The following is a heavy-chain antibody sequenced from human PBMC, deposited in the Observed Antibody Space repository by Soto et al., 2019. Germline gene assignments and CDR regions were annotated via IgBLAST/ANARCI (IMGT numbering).Heavy chain of an antibody. V-gene: IGHV1-18*01. CDR2: ISAFNVNT. J-gene: IGHJ5*02. CDR1: GYTFTNYG. D-gene: IGHD6-13*01. CDR3: ARVDYTNNWYVGESSGPNWFDP. Sequence: ASVKVSCRTSGYTFTNYGISWVRQAPGQGLEWMGWISAFNVNTNYAQKFKGRVTMTTDRSTSTVYMELRSLRSDDTAVYYCARVDYTNNWYVGESSGPNWFDPWGQGTLVTVSS.